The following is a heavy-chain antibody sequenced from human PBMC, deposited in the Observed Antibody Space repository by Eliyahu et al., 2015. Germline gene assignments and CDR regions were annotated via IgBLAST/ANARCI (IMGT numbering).Heavy chain of an antibody. CDR2: TSFSGST. J-gene: IGHJ4*02. CDR1: GASLRSTXFY. Sequence: QVQLQESGPGLIKPSETLSLTXTVSGASLRSTXFYWGWIRQPPETGLEWIGSTSFSGSTPYSPSLKSRVTISIDTSKNQFSLMLNSVTAADTAVYYCARYCQSGSCDPDSFDYWGQGALVTVSS. CDR3: ARYCQSGSCDPDSFDY. D-gene: IGHD2-15*01. V-gene: IGHV4-39*01.